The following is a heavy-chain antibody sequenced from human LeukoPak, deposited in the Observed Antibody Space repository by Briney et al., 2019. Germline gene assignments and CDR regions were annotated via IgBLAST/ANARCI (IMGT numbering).Heavy chain of an antibody. CDR1: GFTFSNYW. V-gene: IGHV3-7*01. Sequence: GGSLRLSCEASGFTFSNYWMSWVRQAPGKGLEWVANINQDGSEKYYVDSVKGRFTIPRDNSKNALNLHMNLLRADDTAVYYCARETTVVVTGEFAFDIWGQGTVVTVSS. CDR3: ARETTVVVTGEFAFDI. CDR2: INQDGSEK. J-gene: IGHJ3*02. D-gene: IGHD2-21*02.